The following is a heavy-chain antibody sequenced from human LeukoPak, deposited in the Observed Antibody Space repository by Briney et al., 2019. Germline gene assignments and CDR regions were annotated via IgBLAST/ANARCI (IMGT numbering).Heavy chain of an antibody. CDR1: GFTFSSYS. Sequence: KSGGSLRLSCAASGFTFSSYSMNWVRQAPGKGLEWVSSISSSSSYIYYADSVKGRFTISRDNAKNSLYLQMNSLRAEDTAVYYCARVGSLNYYDSSGYYSPYGMDVWGQGTTVTVSS. J-gene: IGHJ6*02. V-gene: IGHV3-21*01. CDR2: ISSSSSYI. CDR3: ARVGSLNYYDSSGYYSPYGMDV. D-gene: IGHD3-22*01.